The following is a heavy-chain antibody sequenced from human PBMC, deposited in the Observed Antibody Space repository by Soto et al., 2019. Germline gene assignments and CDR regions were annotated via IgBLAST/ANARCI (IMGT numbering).Heavy chain of an antibody. D-gene: IGHD1-7*01. CDR3: VRDPAALTSNWYFRFDS. CDR2: VNTDGSAT. Sequence: LRLSCAASGFPFSRSFMHWVRQAPGKGLVWVARVNTDGSATVYAGSVKGRFTISRDNVRNTVSLEMNDLRAEDTAVYFCVRDPAALTSNWYFRFDSWGQGTLVTVSS. CDR1: GFPFSRSF. J-gene: IGHJ4*02. V-gene: IGHV3-74*01.